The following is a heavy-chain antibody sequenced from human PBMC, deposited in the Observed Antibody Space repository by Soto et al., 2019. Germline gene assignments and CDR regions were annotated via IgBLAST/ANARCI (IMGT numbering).Heavy chain of an antibody. CDR1: GYSISSGYY. CDR3: ARTYDILTGYSDY. V-gene: IGHV4-38-2*01. CDR2: IYHSGST. D-gene: IGHD3-9*01. Sequence: PSETLSLTCAVSGYSISSGYYWGRIRQPPGKGLEWIGSIYHSGSTYYNPSLKSRVTISVDTSKNQFSLKLSSVTAADTAVYYCARTYDILTGYSDYWGQGTLVTVSS. J-gene: IGHJ4*02.